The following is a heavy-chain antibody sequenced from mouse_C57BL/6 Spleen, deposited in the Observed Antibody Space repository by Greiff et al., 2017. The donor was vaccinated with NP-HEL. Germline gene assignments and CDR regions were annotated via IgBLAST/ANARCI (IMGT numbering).Heavy chain of an antibody. V-gene: IGHV5-16*01. CDR2: INYDGSST. Sequence: EVKLVESEGGLVQPGSSMKLSCTASGFTFSDYYMAWVRQVPEKGLEWVANINYDGSSTYYLDSLKSRFIISRDNAKNILYLQMSSLKSEDTATYYCAREGDLLGAMDYWGQGTSVTVSS. CDR1: GFTFSDYY. CDR3: AREGDLLGAMDY. D-gene: IGHD2-1*01. J-gene: IGHJ4*01.